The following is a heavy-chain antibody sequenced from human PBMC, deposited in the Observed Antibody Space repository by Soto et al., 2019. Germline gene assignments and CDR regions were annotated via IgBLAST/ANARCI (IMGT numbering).Heavy chain of an antibody. Sequence: QVQLVQSGAEVKKPGSSVKVSCKASGCTFSSYAISWVRQAPGQGLEWMGGIIPIFGTANYAQKFQGRVTITADESTSTAYMELSSLRSEDTAVYYCASNRQQLDYYYYGMDVWGQGTTVTVSS. D-gene: IGHD6-13*01. CDR1: GCTFSSYA. CDR2: IIPIFGTA. V-gene: IGHV1-69*12. J-gene: IGHJ6*02. CDR3: ASNRQQLDYYYYGMDV.